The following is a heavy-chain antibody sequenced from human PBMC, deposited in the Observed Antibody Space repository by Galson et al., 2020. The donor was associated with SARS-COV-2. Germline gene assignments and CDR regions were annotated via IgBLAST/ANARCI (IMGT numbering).Heavy chain of an antibody. J-gene: IGHJ4*02. CDR1: GIPFSDYY. D-gene: IGHD4-17*01. CDR3: ASGDPASSEPNY. Sequence: LKISCAASGIPFSDYYMSWIRQAPGNGMECVSYLSFGRSAIYYADSVKGRFTVTRDNAKNSLYLQMNSLRAEDTSGYDCASGDPASSEPNYWGQGTRVTVSS. V-gene: IGHV3-11*01. CDR2: LSFGRSAI.